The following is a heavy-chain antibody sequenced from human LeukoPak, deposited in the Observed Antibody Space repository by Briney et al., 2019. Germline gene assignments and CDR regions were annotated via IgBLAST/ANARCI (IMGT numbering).Heavy chain of an antibody. J-gene: IGHJ1*01. Sequence: SVKVSCKASGYTFTAYYIHWVRQAPGQGLEWLGRINPNTGGTNYAQKFQGRVTMTRDTSISTAYMELSRLRSDDTAVYYCARASQDYYDSSGRGYFQEWGQGTLVTVSS. CDR3: ARASQDYYDSSGRGYFQE. V-gene: IGHV1-2*06. CDR2: INPNTGGT. CDR1: GYTFTAYY. D-gene: IGHD3-22*01.